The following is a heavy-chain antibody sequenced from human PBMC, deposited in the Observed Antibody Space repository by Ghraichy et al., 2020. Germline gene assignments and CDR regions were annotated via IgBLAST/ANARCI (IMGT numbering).Heavy chain of an antibody. CDR1: GFTFSSYS. J-gene: IGHJ5*02. CDR2: ISSSSSYI. Sequence: GGSLRLSCAASGFTFSSYSMNWVRQAPGKGLEWVSSISSSSSYIYYADSVKGRFTISRDNAKNSLYLQMNSLRAEDTAVYYCARDPGIAVAGTRWSWGQGTLVTVSS. D-gene: IGHD6-19*01. CDR3: ARDPGIAVAGTRWS. V-gene: IGHV3-21*01.